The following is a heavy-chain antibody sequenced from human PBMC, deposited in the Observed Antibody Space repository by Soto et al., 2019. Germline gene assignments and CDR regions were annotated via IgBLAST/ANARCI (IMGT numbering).Heavy chain of an antibody. Sequence: ASVKVSCKASGYTFTGYYMHWVRQAPGQGLEWMGWINPNSGGTNYAQKFQGRVTMTRDTSISTAYMELSRLRSDDTAVYYCASGHTASRIYYYYYYGMDVWGQGTTVTVSS. J-gene: IGHJ6*02. D-gene: IGHD2-15*01. CDR3: ASGHTASRIYYYYYYGMDV. CDR1: GYTFTGYY. CDR2: INPNSGGT. V-gene: IGHV1-2*02.